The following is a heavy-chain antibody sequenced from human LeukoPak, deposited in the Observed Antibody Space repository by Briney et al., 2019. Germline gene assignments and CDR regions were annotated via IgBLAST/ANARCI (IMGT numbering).Heavy chain of an antibody. CDR1: GFTLSGHS. CDR3: ARTIYYYESTSYFSDAFDV. D-gene: IGHD3-22*01. J-gene: IGHJ3*01. CDR2: ISPTSAYI. V-gene: IGHV3-21*01. Sequence: GGSLRLSCAATGFTLSGHSMNWVRQAPRKGLDWVSSISPTSAYIYYQDSVKGRFTISRDDAKNSLYLVMDSLRAEDTAVYYCARTIYYYESTSYFSDAFDVWGQXTMXXVSS.